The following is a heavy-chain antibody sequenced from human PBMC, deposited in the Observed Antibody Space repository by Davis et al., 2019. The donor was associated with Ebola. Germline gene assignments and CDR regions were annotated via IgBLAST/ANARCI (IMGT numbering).Heavy chain of an antibody. V-gene: IGHV1-18*01. CDR2: INPNSGST. J-gene: IGHJ4*02. CDR1: GGSLRGYA. Sequence: ASVKVSCKASGGSLRGYALNWVRQAPGQGLEWMGRINPNSGSTNYAQKLQGRVTMTTDTSTSTAYMELRSLRSDDTAVYYCATGWGELLADYWGQGTLVTVSS. CDR3: ATGWGELLADY. D-gene: IGHD1-26*01.